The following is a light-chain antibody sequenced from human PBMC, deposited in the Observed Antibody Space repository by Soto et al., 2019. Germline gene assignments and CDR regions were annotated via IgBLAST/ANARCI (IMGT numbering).Light chain of an antibody. CDR2: DVN. J-gene: IGLJ2*01. Sequence: QSALTQPASVSGSPGQSITISCTGTSSDIGAYNFVSWYQQHPGKDPKLMLYDVNIRPSGVSNRFSGSKSGNTATLTISGFQAEDEADYYCTSWTTSTTMIFAGGTKLTVL. CDR1: SSDIGAYNF. V-gene: IGLV2-14*03. CDR3: TSWTTSTTMI.